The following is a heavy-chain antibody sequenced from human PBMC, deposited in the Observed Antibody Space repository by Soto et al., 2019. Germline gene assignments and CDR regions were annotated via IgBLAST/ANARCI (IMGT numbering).Heavy chain of an antibody. V-gene: IGHV3-53*01. CDR2: IYSGGST. CDR3: ARTSSSRGNYYYYYGMDV. CDR1: GFSVSSNY. D-gene: IGHD6-13*01. Sequence: PGGSLRLSCAASGFSVSSNYMSWVRQAPGKGLEWVSVIYSGGSTYYADSVEGRFTISRDNSKNTLYLQMNSLRAEDTAVYYCARTSSSRGNYYYYYGMDVWGQGTTVTVSS. J-gene: IGHJ6*02.